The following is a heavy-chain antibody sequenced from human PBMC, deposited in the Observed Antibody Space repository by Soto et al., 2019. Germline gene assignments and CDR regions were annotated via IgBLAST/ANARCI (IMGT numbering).Heavy chain of an antibody. V-gene: IGHV5-10-1*01. CDR1: GYSFTSYW. CDR3: APSFRGGRRGYYYYGMDV. J-gene: IGHJ6*02. Sequence: PGESLKISCKGSGYSFTSYWISWVRQMPGKGLEWMGRIDPSDSYTNYSPSFQGHVTISADKSISTAYLQWSSLKASDTAMYYCAPSFRGGRRGYYYYGMDVWGQGTTVTVSS. D-gene: IGHD2-15*01. CDR2: IDPSDSYT.